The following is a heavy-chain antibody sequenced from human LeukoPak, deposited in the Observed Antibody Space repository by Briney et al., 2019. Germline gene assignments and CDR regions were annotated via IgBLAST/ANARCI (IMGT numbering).Heavy chain of an antibody. D-gene: IGHD3-22*01. V-gene: IGHV3-7*01. CDR3: ARTYYHDSSGYFDAFDI. Sequence: GASLRLSCAASGFTFSSYWMHWVRQAPGKGLEWEANIKQDGSEKYYVDSVKGRFTIFRDNAKNSLYLQMNSLRVEDTAVYYCARTYYHDSSGYFDAFDIWGQGTMVTVSS. J-gene: IGHJ3*02. CDR2: IKQDGSEK. CDR1: GFTFSSYW.